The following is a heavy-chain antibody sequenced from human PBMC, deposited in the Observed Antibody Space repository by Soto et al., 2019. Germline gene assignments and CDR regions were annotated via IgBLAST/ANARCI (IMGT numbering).Heavy chain of an antibody. CDR3: ARDPLGYYYGMDV. Sequence: PGGSLRLSCAASGFTFSSYEMNWVRQAPGKGLEWVSYISSSGSTIYYADSVKGRFTISRDNAKNSLYLQMNSLRAEDTAVYYCARDPLGYYYGMDVWGQGTTVTVSS. CDR2: ISSSGSTI. CDR1: GFTFSSYE. J-gene: IGHJ6*02. V-gene: IGHV3-48*03.